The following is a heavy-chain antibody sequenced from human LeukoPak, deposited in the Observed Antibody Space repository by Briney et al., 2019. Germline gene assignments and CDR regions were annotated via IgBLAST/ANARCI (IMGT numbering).Heavy chain of an antibody. Sequence: PGGSLRLSCAASGFTVSSNYMSWVRQAPGKGLEWVSVIYSGGSTYYADSVKGRFTISRDNSKNTLYLQMNSLRAEDTAVYYCARVDYGDYVDYWGQGTLVTVPS. CDR1: GFTVSSNY. CDR2: IYSGGST. CDR3: ARVDYGDYVDY. D-gene: IGHD4-17*01. J-gene: IGHJ4*02. V-gene: IGHV3-53*01.